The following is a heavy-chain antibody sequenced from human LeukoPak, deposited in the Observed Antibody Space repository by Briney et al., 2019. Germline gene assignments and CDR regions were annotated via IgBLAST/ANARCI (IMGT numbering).Heavy chain of an antibody. CDR1: GFTFRNYP. Sequence: PGGSLRLSCAASGFTFRNYPMHWVRQAPGKGLEWVAVISYNDGSNKYYADSVKGRFAISRDNSKNTLYLQMNSLRAEDTAVYYCASTSDYGDFHDAFHIWGQGAMVTVSS. J-gene: IGHJ3*02. CDR3: ASTSDYGDFHDAFHI. D-gene: IGHD4-17*01. V-gene: IGHV3-30*09. CDR2: ISYNDGSNK.